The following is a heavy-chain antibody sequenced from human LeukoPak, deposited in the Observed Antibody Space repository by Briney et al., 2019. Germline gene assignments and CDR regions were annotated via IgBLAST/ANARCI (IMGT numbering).Heavy chain of an antibody. D-gene: IGHD3-10*01. V-gene: IGHV4-39*01. CDR1: GGSISSSSYY. Sequence: SETLSLTCTVSGGSISSSSYYWGWIRQPPGKGLEWIGSIYYSGSTYYNPSLKSRVTISVDTSKNQFSLKLSSVTAADTAVYYCARRTGAPYYYGSGSPMYYFDYWGQGTLVTVSS. CDR3: ARRTGAPYYYGSGSPMYYFDY. CDR2: IYYSGST. J-gene: IGHJ4*02.